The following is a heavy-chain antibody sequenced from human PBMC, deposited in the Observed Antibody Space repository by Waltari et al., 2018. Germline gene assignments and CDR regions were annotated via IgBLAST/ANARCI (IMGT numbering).Heavy chain of an antibody. CDR2: INHSGST. V-gene: IGHV4-34*01. Sequence: QVQLQQWGAGLLKPSETLSLTCAVYGGSFSGYYWSWIRQPPGKGLEWIGEINHSGSTNDNPALKSRVTISVDTSKNQFSLKLSSVTAADTAVYYCARGPLPDLWSGYRAEYFQHWGQGTLVTVSS. J-gene: IGHJ1*01. CDR3: ARGPLPDLWSGYRAEYFQH. D-gene: IGHD3-3*01. CDR1: GGSFSGYY.